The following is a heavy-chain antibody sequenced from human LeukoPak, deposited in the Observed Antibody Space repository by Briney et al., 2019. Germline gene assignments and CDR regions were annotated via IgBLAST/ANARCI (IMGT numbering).Heavy chain of an antibody. CDR1: GFTFTNWW. V-gene: IGHV3-7*01. CDR2: IKGDGSEK. Sequence: GGSLRLSCAASGFTFTNWWMTWVRQAPGRGLEWVASIKGDGSEKYYVDSVKGRFTISRDNAKSSLYLQVNNLRADDTAVYYCARDLNWETYWGQGTLVTVSS. D-gene: IGHD7-27*01. CDR3: ARDLNWETY. J-gene: IGHJ4*02.